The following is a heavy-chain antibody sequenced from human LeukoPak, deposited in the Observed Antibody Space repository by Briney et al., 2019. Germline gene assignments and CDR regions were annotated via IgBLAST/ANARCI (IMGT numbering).Heavy chain of an antibody. CDR1: GFTFSSYW. Sequence: GGSLRLSCAASGFTFSSYWMHWVRRAPGKGLVWVSRINSDGSSTSYADSVKGRFTISRDNAKNTLYLQMNSLRAEDTAVYYCAREEYYDFWSGYYTPRYYGMDVWGQGTTVTVSS. D-gene: IGHD3-3*01. CDR2: INSDGSST. CDR3: AREEYYDFWSGYYTPRYYGMDV. J-gene: IGHJ6*02. V-gene: IGHV3-74*01.